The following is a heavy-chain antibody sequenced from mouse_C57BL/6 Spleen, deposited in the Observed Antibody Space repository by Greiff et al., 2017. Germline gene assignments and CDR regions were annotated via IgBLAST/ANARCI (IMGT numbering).Heavy chain of an antibody. CDR2: IDPANGNT. V-gene: IGHV14-3*01. Sequence: VQLQQSVAELVRPGASVKLSCTASGFNIKNTYMHWVKQRPEQGLEWIGRIDPANGNTKYAPKFQGKATITADKSTNTSYLQLSSLTSEDTAIYYCARKENGRGDYYAMDYWGQGTSVTVSS. CDR3: ARKENGRGDYYAMDY. J-gene: IGHJ4*01. D-gene: IGHD1-1*01. CDR1: GFNIKNTY.